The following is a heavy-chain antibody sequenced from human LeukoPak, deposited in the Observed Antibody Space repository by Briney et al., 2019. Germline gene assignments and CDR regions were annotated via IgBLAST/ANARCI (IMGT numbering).Heavy chain of an antibody. CDR1: GDSISSSQYY. V-gene: IGHV4-30-4*08. D-gene: IGHD3-22*01. CDR2: IYYSGST. Sequence: PSETLSLTCAVSGDSISSSQYYWSWIRQPPGKGLEWIGYIYYSGSTYYNPSLKSRVTISVDTSKNQFSLKLSSVTAADTAVYYCARVADHYYDSSKGYFDYWGQGTLVTVSS. CDR3: ARVADHYYDSSKGYFDY. J-gene: IGHJ4*02.